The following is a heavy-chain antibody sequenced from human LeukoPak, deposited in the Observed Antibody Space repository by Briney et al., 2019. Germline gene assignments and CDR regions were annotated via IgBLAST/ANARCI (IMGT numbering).Heavy chain of an antibody. J-gene: IGHJ3*02. CDR3: AKVGYCSSTSCHSDDAFDI. CDR2: ISGSGGST. Sequence: GGSLRLSCAASGFTFSSYAMSWVRQAPGKGLEWVSAISGSGGSTYYADSVKGRFTISRDNSKNTLYLQMNSLRAEDTAVYYCAKVGYCSSTSCHSDDAFDIWGQGTMVTVSS. CDR1: GFTFSSYA. V-gene: IGHV3-23*01. D-gene: IGHD2-2*03.